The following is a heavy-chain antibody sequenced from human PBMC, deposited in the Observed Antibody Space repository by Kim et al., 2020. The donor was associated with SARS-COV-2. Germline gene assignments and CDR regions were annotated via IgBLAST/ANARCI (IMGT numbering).Heavy chain of an antibody. CDR1: GFTFDDYA. D-gene: IGHD4-4*01. CDR2: ISWNSGSI. J-gene: IGHJ2*01. CDR3: ARDYSNPDWYFDL. V-gene: IGHV3-9*01. Sequence: GGSLRLSCAASGFTFDDYAMHWVRQAPGKGLEWVSGISWNSGSIGYADSVKGRFTISRDNAKNSLYLQMNSLRAEDTALYYCARDYSNPDWYFDLWGRGTLVTVSS.